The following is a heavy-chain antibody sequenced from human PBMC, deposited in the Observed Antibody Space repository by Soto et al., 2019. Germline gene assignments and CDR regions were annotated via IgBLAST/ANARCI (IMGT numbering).Heavy chain of an antibody. V-gene: IGHV3-30*03. Sequence: QVQLAESGGGVVQPGRSLRLSCAASGFTFSSYGMHWVRQAPGKGLEWVAVISYDGSNKYYADSVKGRFTISRDNSKNTLYLLMNSLRAEHTAVYYCAILGDDYGVYGFDYWGQGTLVTVFS. J-gene: IGHJ4*02. CDR3: AILGDDYGVYGFDY. D-gene: IGHD4-17*01. CDR1: GFTFSSYG. CDR2: ISYDGSNK.